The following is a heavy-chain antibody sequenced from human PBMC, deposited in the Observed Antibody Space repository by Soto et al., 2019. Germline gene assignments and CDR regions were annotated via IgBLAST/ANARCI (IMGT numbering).Heavy chain of an antibody. CDR3: ARGLYYYDSSGAFDY. Sequence: SVKVSCKASGGTFSSYAISWVRQAPGQGLEWMGGIIPIFGTANYAQKFQGRVTITADESTSTAYMELSSLRSEDTAVYYCARGLYYYDSSGAFDYWGQGTLVTVSS. D-gene: IGHD3-22*01. V-gene: IGHV1-69*13. CDR2: IIPIFGTA. CDR1: GGTFSSYA. J-gene: IGHJ4*02.